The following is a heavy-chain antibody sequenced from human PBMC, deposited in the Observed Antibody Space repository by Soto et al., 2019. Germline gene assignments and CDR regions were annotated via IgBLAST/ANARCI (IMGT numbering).Heavy chain of an antibody. J-gene: IGHJ6*02. CDR2: INQSANT. Sequence: SETLSLTCAVSGGSFSGYYWTWIRQIPGKGLEWIGEINQSANTKYNPSLMSRVTMSVDTSRNQFSLKLRSVTAADTAVYYCARPSYALNWDFHYGMDVWGQGTTVTVSS. V-gene: IGHV4-34*01. CDR3: ARPSYALNWDFHYGMDV. D-gene: IGHD2-2*01. CDR1: GGSFSGYY.